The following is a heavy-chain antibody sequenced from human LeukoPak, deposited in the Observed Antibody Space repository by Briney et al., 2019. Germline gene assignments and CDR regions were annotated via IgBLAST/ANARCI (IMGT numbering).Heavy chain of an antibody. J-gene: IGHJ4*02. D-gene: IGHD2-21*02. CDR3: ARHDVVVTAANFDY. Sequence: PSETLSLTCAVYGESFSGCYCSWIRQPPGKGLEWIGEINHSGITNYNPSLKSRVTISVDTSKNQFSLKLSSVTAADTAVYYCARHDVVVTAANFDYWGQGTMVTVSS. CDR2: INHSGIT. V-gene: IGHV4-34*01. CDR1: GESFSGCY.